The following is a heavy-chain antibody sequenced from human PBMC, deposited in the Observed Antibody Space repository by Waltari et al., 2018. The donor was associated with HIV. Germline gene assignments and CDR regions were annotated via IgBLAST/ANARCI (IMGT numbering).Heavy chain of an antibody. CDR3: ARGRFEGYILYYYYGMDV. Sequence: QVQLQESGPGLVKPSQTLSLTCTVSGGSISNGSYYWNWIRQPAGKGLGWIGRIYSSGNTNYHPSLKSRVTISVDTSKNQFSLKLSSVTAADTAVYYCARGRFEGYILYYYYGMDVWGQGTTVSVSS. V-gene: IGHV4-61*02. CDR2: IYSSGNT. CDR1: GGSISNGSYY. D-gene: IGHD5-12*01. J-gene: IGHJ6*02.